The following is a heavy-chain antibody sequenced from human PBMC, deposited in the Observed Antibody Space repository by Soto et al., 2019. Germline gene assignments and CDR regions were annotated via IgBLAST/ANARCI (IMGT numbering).Heavy chain of an antibody. CDR2: IYYSGST. Sequence: SETLSLTCTVSGGSISSGGYYWSWIRQHPGKGLEWIGYIYYSGSTYYNPSLKSRVTISVDTSKNQFSLKLSSVTAADTAVYYCARASMIVVVIDYWGQGTLVTVSS. D-gene: IGHD3-22*01. V-gene: IGHV4-31*03. J-gene: IGHJ4*02. CDR3: ARASMIVVVIDY. CDR1: GGSISSGGYY.